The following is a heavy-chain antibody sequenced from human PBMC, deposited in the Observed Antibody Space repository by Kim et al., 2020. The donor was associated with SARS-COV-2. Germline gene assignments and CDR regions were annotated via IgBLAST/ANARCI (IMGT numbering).Heavy chain of an antibody. J-gene: IGHJ5*02. D-gene: IGHD2-21*02. CDR1: GFTFTSHT. CDR2: ISYFGTDI. Sequence: GGSLRLSCAASGFTFTSHTLHWVRQAPGKGLEWLAVISYFGTDIYYADSVQGRFTISRDNSKNILYLQMRSLRPEDTAVSYCARVPGHYYSPFCDAWGQG. CDR3: ARVPGHYYSPFCDA. V-gene: IGHV3-30*04.